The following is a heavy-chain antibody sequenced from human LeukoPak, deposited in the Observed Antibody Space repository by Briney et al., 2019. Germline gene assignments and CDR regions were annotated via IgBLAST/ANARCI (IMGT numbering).Heavy chain of an antibody. J-gene: IGHJ4*02. D-gene: IGHD3/OR15-3a*01. CDR2: ISGSGGST. Sequence: TGGSLRLSCAASGFTFSSYVMNWVRQAPGKGLEWISTISGSGGSTYYADSVKGRFTIPRDNSKNTLYLQMKSLRAEDTAVYYCAKGFWTGHYFFDYWGQGTLVTVSS. CDR3: AKGFWTGHYFFDY. V-gene: IGHV3-23*01. CDR1: GFTFSSYV.